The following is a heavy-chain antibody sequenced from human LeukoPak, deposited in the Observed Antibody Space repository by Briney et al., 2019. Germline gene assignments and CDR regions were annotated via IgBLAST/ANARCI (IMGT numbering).Heavy chain of an antibody. Sequence: AGGSLRLSCAASGFTFSSYAMTWVRQAPGKGLEWVSAISGSGGSTYYADSVKGRFTISRDNSKNTLYLQMNSLRAEDTAVYYCAKTPVTTGRYWYFDLWGRGTLVTVSS. V-gene: IGHV3-23*01. J-gene: IGHJ2*01. CDR2: ISGSGGST. CDR1: GFTFSSYA. D-gene: IGHD4-17*01. CDR3: AKTPVTTGRYWYFDL.